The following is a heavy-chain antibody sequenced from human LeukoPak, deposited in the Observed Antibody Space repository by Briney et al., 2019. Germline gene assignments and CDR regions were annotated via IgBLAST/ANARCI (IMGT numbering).Heavy chain of an antibody. CDR1: GGSISSYC. J-gene: IGHJ6*02. CDR2: IYYSGST. Sequence: PSETLSLTCTVSGGSISSYCWSWIRQPPGKGLEWIGYIYYSGSTNYNPSLKSRVTISVDTSKNQFSLKLSSVTAADTAVYYCARAHYYYGMDVWGQGTTVTVSS. CDR3: ARAHYYYGMDV. V-gene: IGHV4-59*01.